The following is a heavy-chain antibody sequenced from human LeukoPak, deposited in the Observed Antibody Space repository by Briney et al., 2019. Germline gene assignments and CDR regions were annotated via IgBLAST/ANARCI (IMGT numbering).Heavy chain of an antibody. V-gene: IGHV3-43D*03. Sequence: GGSLRLSCAASGFTFDDYAMHWVRQAPGKGLEWVSLISWDGGSTYYADSVKGRFTISRDNSKNSLYLQMNSLRAEDTALYYCAKDMAAYYYSSGDIDYWGQGTLVTVSS. CDR2: ISWDGGST. CDR1: GFTFDDYA. D-gene: IGHD3-10*01. J-gene: IGHJ4*02. CDR3: AKDMAAYYYSSGDIDY.